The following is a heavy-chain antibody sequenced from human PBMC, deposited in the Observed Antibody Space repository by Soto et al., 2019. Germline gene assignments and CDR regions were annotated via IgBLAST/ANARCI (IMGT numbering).Heavy chain of an antibody. D-gene: IGHD3-10*01. J-gene: IGHJ2*01. CDR2: IYPADSDT. CDR1: GYSFTSYW. V-gene: IGHV5-51*01. Sequence: GESLKISCQGSGYSFTSYWIGWVRQMPGKGLEWMGIIYPADSDTRYSPSFQGQVTISADKSISTAYLQWSSLKASDTAMYYCARHRYYASGSYCFDLWGRGTLVTVSS. CDR3: ARHRYYASGSYCFDL.